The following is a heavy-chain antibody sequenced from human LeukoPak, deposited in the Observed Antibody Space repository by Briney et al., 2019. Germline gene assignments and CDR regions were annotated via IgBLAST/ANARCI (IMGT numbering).Heavy chain of an antibody. J-gene: IGHJ5*02. CDR3: ARDAGTTLLHWFDP. D-gene: IGHD1-7*01. CDR1: GGSISSYY. Sequence: SKTLSLTCTVSGGSISSYYWSWIRQPPGKGLEWIGYIYYSGSTNYNPSLKSRVTISVDKSKNQFSLKLSSVTAADTAVYYCARDAGTTLLHWFDPWGQGTLVTVSS. CDR2: IYYSGST. V-gene: IGHV4-59*12.